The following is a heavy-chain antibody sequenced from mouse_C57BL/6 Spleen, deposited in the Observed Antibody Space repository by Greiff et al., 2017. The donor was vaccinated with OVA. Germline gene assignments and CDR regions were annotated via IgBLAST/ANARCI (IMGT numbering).Heavy chain of an antibody. CDR3: AREGMGLPTRYFDV. CDR2: ISYDGSN. V-gene: IGHV3-6*01. D-gene: IGHD2-2*01. CDR1: GYSITSGYY. Sequence: EVQRVESGPGLVKPSQSLSLTCSVTGYSITSGYYWNWIRQFPGNKLEWMGYISYDGSNNYNPSLKNRISITRDTSKNQFFLKLNSVTTEDTATYYCAREGMGLPTRYFDVWGTGTTVTVSS. J-gene: IGHJ1*03.